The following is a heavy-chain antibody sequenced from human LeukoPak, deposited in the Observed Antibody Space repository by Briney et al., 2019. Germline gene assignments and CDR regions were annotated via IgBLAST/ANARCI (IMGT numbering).Heavy chain of an antibody. Sequence: PGGSLRLSCAASGFTFSSYGMSWVRQAPGKGLEWVSDIWGSGGSTYYADSVKGRFTISRDNSKNTLYLQMNSLRAEDTAVYYCAKDREDERVVWFGQSYDYWGQGTLVTVSS. V-gene: IGHV3-23*01. J-gene: IGHJ4*02. CDR3: AKDREDERVVWFGQSYDY. D-gene: IGHD3-10*01. CDR2: IWGSGGST. CDR1: GFTFSSYG.